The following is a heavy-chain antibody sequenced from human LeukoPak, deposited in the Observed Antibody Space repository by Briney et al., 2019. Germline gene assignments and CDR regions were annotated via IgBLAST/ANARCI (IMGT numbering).Heavy chain of an antibody. CDR1: HGSIISGAXX. Sequence: SETLSLTXTVSHGSIISGAXXXXXFRXXXXXXXXWVXRXXXSGXTXXNPXXXXXXTIXLXTSKNQFSLDLISVTXXNTAVYYCXXRIGGYAFDIWGQGTLVTVS. J-gene: IGHJ3*02. D-gene: IGHD2-15*01. V-gene: IGHV4-61*02. CDR3: XXRIGGYAFDI. CDR2: XXXSGXT.